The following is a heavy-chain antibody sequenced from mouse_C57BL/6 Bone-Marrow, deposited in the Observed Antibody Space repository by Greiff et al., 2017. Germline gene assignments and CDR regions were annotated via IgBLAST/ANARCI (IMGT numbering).Heavy chain of an antibody. CDR3: ARQTQFGD. CDR1: GFTFSSYG. Sequence: EVKLVESGGDLVKPGGSLKLSCAASGFTFSSYGMSWVRQTPDKRLEWVATISSGGSYTYYPDSVKGRFTISRDNAKNTLYLQMSSLKSEDTAMYYCARQTQFGDGGQGTLVTVSA. J-gene: IGHJ3*01. V-gene: IGHV5-6*01. CDR2: ISSGGSYT.